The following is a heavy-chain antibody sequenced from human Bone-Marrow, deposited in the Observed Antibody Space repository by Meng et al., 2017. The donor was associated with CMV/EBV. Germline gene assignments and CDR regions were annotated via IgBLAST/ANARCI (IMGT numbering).Heavy chain of an antibody. CDR3: ASSNRRIDY. V-gene: IGHV3-7*01. CDR2: IKQDGSEE. D-gene: IGHD2/OR15-2a*01. CDR1: GFTFSPYW. J-gene: IGHJ4*02. Sequence: GGSLRLSCAASGFTFSPYWMSWVRQAPGKGLEWVAKIKQDGSEEYYVDSVKCRFTISRDNAKNSLYQQMNSLRVEDTAVYYCASSNRRIDYWGQGTLVTVSS.